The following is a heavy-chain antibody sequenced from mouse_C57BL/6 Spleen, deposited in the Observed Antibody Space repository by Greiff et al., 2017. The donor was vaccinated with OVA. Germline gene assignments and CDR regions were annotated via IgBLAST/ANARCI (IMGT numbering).Heavy chain of an antibody. J-gene: IGHJ3*01. Sequence: QVQLQQSGAELVKPGASVKLSCKASGYTFTSYWMHWVKQRPGQGLEWIGMIHPNSGSTNYNEKFKSKATLTVDKSSSTAYMQLSSLTSEDSAVYYCALIYYDYDWFAYWGQGTLVTVSA. D-gene: IGHD2-4*01. CDR2: IHPNSGST. CDR1: GYTFTSYW. V-gene: IGHV1-64*01. CDR3: ALIYYDYDWFAY.